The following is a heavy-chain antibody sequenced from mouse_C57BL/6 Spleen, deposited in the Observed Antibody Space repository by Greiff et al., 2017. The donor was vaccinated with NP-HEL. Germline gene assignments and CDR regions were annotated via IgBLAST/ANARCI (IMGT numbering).Heavy chain of an antibody. Sequence: EVQLQQSGGGLVKPGGSLKLSCAASGFTFSDYGMHWVRQAPEQGLEWVAYISSGSSTIYYADTVKGRFTISRDNAKNTLFLQRTSLRSEDTAMYYCARRGLGDYYAMDYWGQGTSVTVSA. D-gene: IGHD4-1*01. CDR1: GFTFSDYG. CDR2: ISSGSSTI. V-gene: IGHV5-17*01. J-gene: IGHJ4*01. CDR3: ARRGLGDYYAMDY.